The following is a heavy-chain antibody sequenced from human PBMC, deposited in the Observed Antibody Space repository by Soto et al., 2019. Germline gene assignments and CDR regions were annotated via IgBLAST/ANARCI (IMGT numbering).Heavy chain of an antibody. Sequence: PSETLSLTCAVSGGSISSGGYSWSWIRQPPGKGLEWIGYIYHSGSTYYNPSLKSRVTISVDRSKNQFSLKLSSVTAADTAVYYCARGAYCGGDCYDYWGQGTLATVSS. J-gene: IGHJ4*02. CDR3: ARGAYCGGDCYDY. V-gene: IGHV4-30-2*01. CDR1: GGSISSGGYS. CDR2: IYHSGST. D-gene: IGHD2-21*02.